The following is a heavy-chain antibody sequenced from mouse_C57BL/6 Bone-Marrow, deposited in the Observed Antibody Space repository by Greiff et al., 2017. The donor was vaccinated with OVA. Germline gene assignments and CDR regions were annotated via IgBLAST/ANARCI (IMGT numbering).Heavy chain of an antibody. CDR3: ARGGTRRG. J-gene: IGHJ3*01. Sequence: VQLQQSGGDLVKPGGSLKLSCAASGFTFSSYGMSWVRQTPDKRLEWVATISSGGSYTYYPDSVKGRFTISRDNTKNTLYLQMSSLKSEDTAMYYCARGGTRRGWGQGTLVTVSA. CDR2: ISSGGSYT. CDR1: GFTFSSYG. V-gene: IGHV5-6*01. D-gene: IGHD3-3*01.